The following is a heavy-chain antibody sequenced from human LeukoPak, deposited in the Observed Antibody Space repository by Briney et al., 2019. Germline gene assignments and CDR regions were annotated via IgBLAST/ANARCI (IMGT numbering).Heavy chain of an antibody. CDR1: GGSFSGYY. D-gene: IGHD2-15*01. J-gene: IGHJ6*02. V-gene: IGHV4-34*12. CDR2: IIHSGST. Sequence: SETLSLTCGVYGGSFSGYYWTWIRQSPGMGLEWIGEIIHSGSTNYNPSLTSRVTISVDTSKNQFSLKLSSVTAADTAVYYCARFVVVVAAKGAYGMDVWGQGTTVTVSS. CDR3: ARFVVVVAAKGAYGMDV.